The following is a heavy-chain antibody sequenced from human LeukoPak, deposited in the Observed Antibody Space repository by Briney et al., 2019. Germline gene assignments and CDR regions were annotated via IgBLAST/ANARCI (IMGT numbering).Heavy chain of an antibody. CDR2: ISAYNGST. V-gene: IGHV1-18*01. CDR3: ARGSEGGYSYGWDDAFDI. D-gene: IGHD5-18*01. J-gene: IGHJ3*02. Sequence: ASVKVSCKASGYTFTSYGISWVRQAPGQGLEWMGWISAYNGSTNYAQKLQGRVTMTTDTSTSTAYMELRSLRSDDTAVYYCARGSEGGYSYGWDDAFDIWGQGTMVTVSS. CDR1: GYTFTSYG.